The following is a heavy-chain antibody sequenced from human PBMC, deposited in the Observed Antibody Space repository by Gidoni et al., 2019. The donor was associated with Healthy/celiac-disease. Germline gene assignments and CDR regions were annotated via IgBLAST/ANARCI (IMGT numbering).Heavy chain of an antibody. Sequence: EVQLVQSGAEVKKPGESLRISCKGSGYSFTSYWISWVRQMPGKGLEWMGRIDPSDSYTNYSPSFQGHVTISADKSISTAYLQWSSLKASDTAMYYCARRAGTTKSYYYYGMDVWGQGTTVTVSS. J-gene: IGHJ6*02. CDR3: ARRAGTTKSYYYYGMDV. D-gene: IGHD1-7*01. CDR2: IDPSDSYT. V-gene: IGHV5-10-1*01. CDR1: GYSFTSYW.